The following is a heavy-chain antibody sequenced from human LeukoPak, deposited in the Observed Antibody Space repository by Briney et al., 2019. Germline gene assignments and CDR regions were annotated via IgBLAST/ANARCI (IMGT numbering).Heavy chain of an antibody. CDR3: ARQLEFDP. D-gene: IGHD2-2*01. J-gene: IGHJ5*02. CDR1: GGSISSSSYY. CDR2: IYYSGST. Sequence: PSETLSLTCTVSGGSISSSSYYWGWIRQPPGKGLEWSGSIYYSGSTYYNPSLKSRVTISVDTSKNQFSLKLSSVTAADTAVYYCARQLEFDPWGQGTLVTVSS. V-gene: IGHV4-39*07.